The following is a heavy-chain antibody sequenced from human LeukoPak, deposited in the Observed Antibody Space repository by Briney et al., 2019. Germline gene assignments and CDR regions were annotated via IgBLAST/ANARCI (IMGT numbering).Heavy chain of an antibody. J-gene: IGHJ4*02. CDR2: IYYSGST. Sequence: NPSETLSLTCTVSGGSISSSSYFWGWIRQPPGKGLEWIGSIYYSGSTYYNPSLKSRVTISVDTSKNQFSLKLSSVTAADTAVYYCARGIAGSLFDYWGQGTLVTVSS. V-gene: IGHV4-39*07. CDR1: GGSISSSSYF. CDR3: ARGIAGSLFDY. D-gene: IGHD6-13*01.